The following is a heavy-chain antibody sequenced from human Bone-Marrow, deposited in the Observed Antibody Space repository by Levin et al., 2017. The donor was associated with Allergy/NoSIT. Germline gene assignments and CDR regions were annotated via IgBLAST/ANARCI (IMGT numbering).Heavy chain of an antibody. CDR2: ISGSGSTM. D-gene: IGHD2-15*01. Sequence: GGSLRLSCAASGFIFSDYYMSWIRQAPGKGLEWLSYISGSGSTMSYADSVKGRFTISRDNAKNSLYLQITSLRAEDTAVYYCASSYCSGGTCDKKLDYWGQGTLDTVSS. CDR3: ASSYCSGGTCDKKLDY. J-gene: IGHJ4*02. V-gene: IGHV3-11*01. CDR1: GFIFSDYY.